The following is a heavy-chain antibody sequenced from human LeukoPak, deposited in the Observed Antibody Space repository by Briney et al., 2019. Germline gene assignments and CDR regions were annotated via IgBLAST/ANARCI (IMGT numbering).Heavy chain of an antibody. J-gene: IGHJ4*02. V-gene: IGHV3-48*01. D-gene: IGHD5-12*01. CDR1: GFTFSSYS. Sequence: GGSLRLSCAASGFTFSSYSMNWVRQAPGKGLEWVSYISSSSSTIYYADSVKGRFTISRDNAKNSLYLQMNSLRAEDTAVYYCARDVWLLGEGSYDYWGQGTLVTVSS. CDR2: ISSSSSTI. CDR3: ARDVWLLGEGSYDY.